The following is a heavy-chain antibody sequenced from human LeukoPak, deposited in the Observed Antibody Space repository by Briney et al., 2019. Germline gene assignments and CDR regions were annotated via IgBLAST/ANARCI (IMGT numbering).Heavy chain of an antibody. CDR1: GGSIRSYH. CDR2: IYTSGNT. CDR3: ASLGSGRFFDL. Sequence: PSETLSLTCTVSGGSIRSYHWSWIRQPAGKGLEWVGLIYTSGNTKYISSLKSRASMSVDTSKNQFSLKLRSVTAADTAVYFCASLGSGRFFDLWGRGTLVTVSS. V-gene: IGHV4-4*07. J-gene: IGHJ2*01. D-gene: IGHD3-16*01.